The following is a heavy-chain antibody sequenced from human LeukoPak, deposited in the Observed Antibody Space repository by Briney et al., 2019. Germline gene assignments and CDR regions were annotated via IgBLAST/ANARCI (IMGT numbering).Heavy chain of an antibody. Sequence: SVKVSCKASGGTPNSHAISWVRQAPGQGLEWMGRIIPNLGTTNRAQNFQDRVTLTADKSTNTAYMELTSLTSDDTAVYYCATTNDGGGYQWGDFFDFWGQGTLVTVSS. J-gene: IGHJ4*02. CDR2: IIPNLGTT. D-gene: IGHD3-22*01. V-gene: IGHV1-69*04. CDR3: ATTNDGGGYQWGDFFDF. CDR1: GGTPNSHA.